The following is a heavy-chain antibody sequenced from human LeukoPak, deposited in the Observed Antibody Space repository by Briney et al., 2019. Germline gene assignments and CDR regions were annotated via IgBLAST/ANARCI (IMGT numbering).Heavy chain of an antibody. J-gene: IGHJ4*02. CDR1: EFTFSNYG. D-gene: IGHD2-21*02. CDR3: ATAGLDY. Sequence: GGSLRLSCAASEFTFSNYGMHWVRQAPGKGLEWVTFVRSNGNDKYYADSVKGRFTISRDNSKNTLNLQMNSLRTEDTAIYYCATAGLDYWGQGSLVTVSS. V-gene: IGHV3-30*02. CDR2: VRSNGNDK.